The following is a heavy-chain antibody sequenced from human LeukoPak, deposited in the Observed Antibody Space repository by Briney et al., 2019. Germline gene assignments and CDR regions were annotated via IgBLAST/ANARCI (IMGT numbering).Heavy chain of an antibody. CDR1: GFTFSDYY. Sequence: LRLSCAASGFTFSDYYMSWIRQPPGKGLEWIGYIYYSGSTYYNPSLKSRVTISVDTSKNQFSLKLSSVTAADTAVYYCARVLSSSWYETYYYYGMDVWGQGTTVTVSS. J-gene: IGHJ6*02. CDR3: ARVLSSSWYETYYYYGMDV. CDR2: IYYSGST. D-gene: IGHD6-13*01. V-gene: IGHV4-30-4*08.